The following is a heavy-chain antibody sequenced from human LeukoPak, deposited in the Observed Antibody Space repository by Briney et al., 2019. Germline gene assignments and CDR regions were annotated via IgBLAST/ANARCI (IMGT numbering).Heavy chain of an antibody. CDR3: ARSREYDFDY. CDR2: IYYSGST. J-gene: IGHJ4*02. CDR1: GGSISSGGYY. D-gene: IGHD3-10*01. V-gene: IGHV4-31*03. Sequence: SETLSLTCTVSGGSISSGGYYWSWIRQHPGKGLEWIGYIYYSGSTYYNPSLKSRVTISVDTSKNQFSLKLSSVTAADTAVYYCARSREYDFDYWGQGTLVTVSS.